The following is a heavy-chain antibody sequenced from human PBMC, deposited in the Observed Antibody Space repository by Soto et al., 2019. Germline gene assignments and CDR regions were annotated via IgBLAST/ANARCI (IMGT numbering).Heavy chain of an antibody. V-gene: IGHV3-23*01. J-gene: IGHJ4*02. CDR2: IRGDGGQT. D-gene: IGHD3-9*01. CDR3: ARDVGLDSDDFFAY. CDR1: GFTFSSYG. Sequence: VGSLRLSCTASGFTFSSYGMGWVRQAPGKGLQWVSTIRGDGGQTHYTDSVKGRFSISRDNSKNTVYLQMDSLRAEDTAMYFCARDVGLDSDDFFAYWGQGTQVTVSS.